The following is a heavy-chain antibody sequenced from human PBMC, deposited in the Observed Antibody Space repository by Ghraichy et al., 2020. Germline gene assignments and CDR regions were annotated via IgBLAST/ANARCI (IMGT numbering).Heavy chain of an antibody. V-gene: IGHV3-11*01. D-gene: IGHD3-3*01. CDR1: GFTFSDYY. Sequence: GESLNISCAASGFTFSDYYMSWIRQAPGKGLEWVSYISSSGSTIYYADSVKGRFTISRDNAKNSLYLQMNSLRAEDTAVYYCARGYDFWRDWYFDLWGRGTLVTVSS. CDR2: ISSSGSTI. CDR3: ARGYDFWRDWYFDL. J-gene: IGHJ2*01.